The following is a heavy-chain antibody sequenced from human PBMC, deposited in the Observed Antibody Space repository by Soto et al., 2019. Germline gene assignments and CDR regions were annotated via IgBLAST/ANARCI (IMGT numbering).Heavy chain of an antibody. D-gene: IGHD3-10*01. V-gene: IGHV3-23*01. J-gene: IGHJ4*02. CDR3: AKAYYGSGSYYFDY. Sequence: GGSLRLSCAASGFTFSSYAMSWVRQAPGKGLEWVSAISGSGGSTYYADSVKGRFTISRDNSKNTLYLQMNSLRAEDTALYYCAKAYYGSGSYYFDYWGQGTLVTVSS. CDR2: ISGSGGST. CDR1: GFTFSSYA.